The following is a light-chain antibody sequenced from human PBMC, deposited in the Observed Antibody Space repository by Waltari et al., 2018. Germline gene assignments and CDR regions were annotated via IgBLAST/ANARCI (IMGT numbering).Light chain of an antibody. CDR1: DRAIGAYNY. Sequence: QSALAQPASVSGSPGQSITISCPGTDRAIGAYNYVHWYQQHPGIAPKLLLYDVSDRPSGVSDRFSGSKSGKTASLTISGLQPEDAADYYCSSYTRRNTVIFGGGTKLTVV. V-gene: IGLV2-14*03. CDR3: SSYTRRNTVI. J-gene: IGLJ2*01. CDR2: DVS.